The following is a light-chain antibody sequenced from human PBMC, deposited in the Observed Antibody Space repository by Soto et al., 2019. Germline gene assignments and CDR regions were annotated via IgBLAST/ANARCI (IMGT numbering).Light chain of an antibody. CDR1: QSVSSN. CDR3: QQYNNWLLLT. CDR2: GAS. J-gene: IGKJ4*01. V-gene: IGKV3-15*01. Sequence: EIVMTQSPATLSVSPGERATLSCRASQSVSSNLAWYQQKPGQAPRLLIYGASTRATGIPARFSGSGSGTEFTLTISSLLSEDFAVYYCQQYNNWLLLTFGGGTKVEIK.